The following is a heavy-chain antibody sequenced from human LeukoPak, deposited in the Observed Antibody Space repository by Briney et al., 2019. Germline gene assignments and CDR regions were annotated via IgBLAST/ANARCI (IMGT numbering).Heavy chain of an antibody. CDR2: IYYSGST. D-gene: IGHD3-22*01. Sequence: KASETLSLTCTVSGGSISSYYWSWIRQPPGKGLEWIGYIYYSGSTNYNPSLKSRVTISVDTSKNQFSLKLSSVTAADTAVYYCARRGYYYDSSGYTDYFDYWGQGTLVTVSS. CDR3: ARRGYYYDSSGYTDYFDY. CDR1: GGSISSYY. J-gene: IGHJ4*02. V-gene: IGHV4-59*08.